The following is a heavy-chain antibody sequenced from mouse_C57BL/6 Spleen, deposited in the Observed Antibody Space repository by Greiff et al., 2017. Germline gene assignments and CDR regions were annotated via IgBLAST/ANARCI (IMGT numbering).Heavy chain of an antibody. J-gene: IGHJ2*01. CDR2: IRLKSDNYAT. Sequence: EVQRVESGGGLVQPGGSMKLSCVASGYTFSNYWMNWVRQSPEKGLEWVAQIRLKSDNYATHYAESVKGMFTISRDDSKSSVYLQMNNLRAEDTGIYYCTVITTVVFDYWGQGTTLTVSS. D-gene: IGHD1-1*01. V-gene: IGHV6-3*01. CDR1: GYTFSNYW. CDR3: TVITTVVFDY.